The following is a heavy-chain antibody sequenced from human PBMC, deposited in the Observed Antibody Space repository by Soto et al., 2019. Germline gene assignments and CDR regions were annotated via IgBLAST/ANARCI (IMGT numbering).Heavy chain of an antibody. V-gene: IGHV1-46*01. Sequence: QVQLVQSGAEVKKPGASVKVACKASGYSXXXXXXXXXRQXPGQGLEWMGVLNPADGTTTYAQKFQGRVTMTMDTSXXTXFXXXSSLXXXXXAXXXXXXXXGXXDPWGQGTLVTVSS. CDR1: GYSXXXXX. CDR2: LNPADGTT. J-gene: IGHJ5*02. CDR3: XXXXGXXDP.